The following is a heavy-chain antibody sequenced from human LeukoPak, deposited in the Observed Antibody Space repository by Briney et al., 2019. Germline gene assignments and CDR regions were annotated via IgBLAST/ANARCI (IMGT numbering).Heavy chain of an antibody. CDR3: ASIAVRNNYFEY. D-gene: IGHD6-19*01. V-gene: IGHV4-4*08. Sequence: PSETLSLTCTVSGGSINSYYWSWIRQPPGKGLEWIGYIHSGGSPNYNPSLKSRAIISVDTSKNQFSLRVTSVTAADTAVYYCASIAVRNNYFEYWGRGPLVTVSS. J-gene: IGHJ4*02. CDR2: IHSGGSP. CDR1: GGSINSYY.